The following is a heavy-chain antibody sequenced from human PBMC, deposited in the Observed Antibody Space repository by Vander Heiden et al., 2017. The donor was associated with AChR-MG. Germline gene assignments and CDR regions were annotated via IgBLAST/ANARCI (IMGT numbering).Heavy chain of an antibody. J-gene: IGHJ6*02. CDR3: AKAHRSYEFFIYYYAMDV. Sequence: EVQLLESGGGLVQPGGSLSLSCAASGFTFTSYARSWVRQAPGKGLEWVSVISGSGGTTYYADSVKGRFTISRDNSKNTLYLQMNSLRAEDTAVYYCAKAHRSYEFFIYYYAMDVWGQGTTVTVSS. CDR2: ISGSGGTT. CDR1: GFTFTSYA. D-gene: IGHD1-26*01. V-gene: IGHV3-23*01.